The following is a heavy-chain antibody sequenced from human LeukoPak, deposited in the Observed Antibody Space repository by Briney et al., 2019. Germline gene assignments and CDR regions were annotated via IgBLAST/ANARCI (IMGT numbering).Heavy chain of an antibody. V-gene: IGHV1-18*01. CDR2: ISAYNGNT. J-gene: IGHJ6*03. D-gene: IGHD1-1*01. Sequence: ASVKVSCKASGYTFTSYGISWVRQAPGQGLEWMGWISAYNGNTNYAQKLQGRVTMTTDTSTSTAYMELRSLRSDDTAVYYCARQTGTTIRCYYYYYMDVWGKGTTVTVSS. CDR1: GYTFTSYG. CDR3: ARQTGTTIRCYYYYYMDV.